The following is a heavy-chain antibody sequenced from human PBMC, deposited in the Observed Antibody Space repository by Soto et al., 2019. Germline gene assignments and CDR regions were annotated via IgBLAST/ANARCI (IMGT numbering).Heavy chain of an antibody. CDR2: IYYSGST. J-gene: IGHJ4*02. V-gene: IGHV4-30-4*01. CDR1: GGSISSGDYY. CDR3: ARGPHKDGDLAY. D-gene: IGHD4-17*01. Sequence: QVQLQESGPGLVKPSQTLSLTCTVSGGSISSGDYYWSWIRQPPGKGLEWIGHIYYSGSTYYNPSLNSRVTISVDTSNNPFSLKLSSVTAAATAVYYFARGPHKDGDLAYWGQGTLVTVSS.